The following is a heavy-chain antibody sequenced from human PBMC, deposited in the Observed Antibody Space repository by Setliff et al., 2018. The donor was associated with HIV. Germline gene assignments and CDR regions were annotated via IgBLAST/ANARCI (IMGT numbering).Heavy chain of an antibody. Sequence: GGSLRLSCVASGFSFSSFEMNWVRQAPGKGLEWVSYIGSAGDSTIFYADSVKGRFTISKDNSKNTVFLQMNNLRVEDTALYYCAKSSFRFFEDLSDWYFDLWGRGTLVTVSS. V-gene: IGHV3-48*03. CDR2: IGSAGDSTI. CDR3: AKSSFRFFEDLSDWYFDL. CDR1: GFSFSSFE. J-gene: IGHJ2*01. D-gene: IGHD3-16*02.